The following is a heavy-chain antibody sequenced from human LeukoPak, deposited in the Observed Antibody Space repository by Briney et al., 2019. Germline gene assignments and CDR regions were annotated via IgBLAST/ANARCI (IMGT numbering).Heavy chain of an antibody. CDR2: INPSGGTT. Sequence: ASVKVSFKASGYTFTGYYVHWVRQAPGQGLEWMGMINPSGGTTSYAQKFQGRVTMTRDTSTGTVYMELRSLRSEDTAVYYCARGRGTGMVDDYWGQGTLVTVSS. J-gene: IGHJ4*02. CDR3: ARGRGTGMVDDY. D-gene: IGHD5-18*01. CDR1: GYTFTGYY. V-gene: IGHV1-46*01.